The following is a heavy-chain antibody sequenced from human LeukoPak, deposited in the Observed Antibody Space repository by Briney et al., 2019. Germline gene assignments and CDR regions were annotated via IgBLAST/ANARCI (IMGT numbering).Heavy chain of an antibody. J-gene: IGHJ3*02. CDR1: GGSFSGYY. Sequence: SETLSLTCAAYGGSFSGYYWSWIRQPPGKGLEWIGEINHSGSTNYNPSLKSRVTISVDTSKNQFSLKLSSVTAADTAVYYCARGKRRVVSGSAFDIWGQGTMVTVSS. CDR2: INHSGST. D-gene: IGHD2-15*01. CDR3: ARGKRRVVSGSAFDI. V-gene: IGHV4-34*01.